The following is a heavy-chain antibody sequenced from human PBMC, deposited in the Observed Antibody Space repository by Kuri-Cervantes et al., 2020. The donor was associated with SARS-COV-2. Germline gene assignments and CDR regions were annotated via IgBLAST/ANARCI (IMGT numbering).Heavy chain of an antibody. J-gene: IGHJ4*02. Sequence: SGPTLVKPTQTLTLTCTFSGFSLSTSGVGVGWIRQPPGKALEWLALIYWDEDKRYSPSLKSRLTITKDTSKNQVVLTMTNMDPVDTATYYCARASIAVAGTGAFDYWGQGTLVTVSS. CDR1: GFSLSTSGVG. V-gene: IGHV2-5*02. CDR2: IYWDEDK. CDR3: ARASIAVAGTGAFDY. D-gene: IGHD6-19*01.